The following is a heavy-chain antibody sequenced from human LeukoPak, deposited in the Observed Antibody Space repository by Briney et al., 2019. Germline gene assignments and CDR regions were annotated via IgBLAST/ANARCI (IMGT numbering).Heavy chain of an antibody. V-gene: IGHV4-30-4*08. CDR1: GGSISSGDYY. CDR2: IYYSGST. D-gene: IGHD2-15*01. CDR3: ARNYCSATSCSYGLDM. J-gene: IGHJ3*02. Sequence: PSETLSLTCTVSGGSISSGDYYWSWIRQPPGKGLEWIGYIYYSGSTYYNPSLKSRVTISVDTSKKQFSLKLTSVTAADTAVYFCARNYCSATSCSYGLDMWAQGTMVTVSS.